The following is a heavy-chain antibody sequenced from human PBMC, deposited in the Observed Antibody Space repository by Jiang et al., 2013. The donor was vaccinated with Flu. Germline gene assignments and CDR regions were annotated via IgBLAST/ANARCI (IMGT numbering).Heavy chain of an antibody. D-gene: IGHD1-26*01. Sequence: GPGLVKPSGTLSLTCAVSGGSISSTYWWSWVRQPPGRGLEWIGEVYHSGVTNYNASLTSRVTMSVDKSKNQFSLNLSSVTAADTAVYYCARLDSGSSLDNWGQGTLVTVSS. J-gene: IGHJ4*02. CDR2: VYHSGVT. CDR3: ARLDSGSSLDN. V-gene: IGHV4-4*02. CDR1: GGSISSTYW.